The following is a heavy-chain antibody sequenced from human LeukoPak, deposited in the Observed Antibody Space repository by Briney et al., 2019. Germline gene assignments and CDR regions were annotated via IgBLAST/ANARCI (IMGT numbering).Heavy chain of an antibody. CDR1: GFTYSRYS. J-gene: IGHJ4*02. CDR2: INQDGSEK. Sequence: PGGSLRLSCAASGFTYSRYSMNWVRQARGKGLEGVAHINQDGSEKYYVDSVEGRFNISRDNARNSLYLQMNSLGVDDTAVYFCSADPGDDWGQGTLVSVSS. CDR3: SADPGDD. V-gene: IGHV3-7*01. D-gene: IGHD7-27*01.